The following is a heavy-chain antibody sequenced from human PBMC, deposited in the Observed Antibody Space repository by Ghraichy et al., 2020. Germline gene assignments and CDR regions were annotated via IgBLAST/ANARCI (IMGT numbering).Heavy chain of an antibody. J-gene: IGHJ3*02. Sequence: GESLNISCAASGFTFNTSGMHWVRQAPGKGLDWVSVISYDGSKTNYADSVKGRFTVSRDNSKNTLYLQMNSLRDEDTAVYYCARDRGGDNYDSIGQDDAFDIWGQGTVVTVSS. CDR3: ARDRGGDNYDSIGQDDAFDI. CDR1: GFTFNTSG. CDR2: ISYDGSKT. D-gene: IGHD3-22*01. V-gene: IGHV3-33*05.